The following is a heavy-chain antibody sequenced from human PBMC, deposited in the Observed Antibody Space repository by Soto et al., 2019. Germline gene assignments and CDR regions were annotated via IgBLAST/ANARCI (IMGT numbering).Heavy chain of an antibody. CDR1: GYTFTGYY. Sequence: QVQLVQSGAEVKKPGASVKVSCKASGYTFTGYYMHWVRQAPGQGLEWMGWINPNSGGTNYAQKLQGRVTMARDPSISTAYMELSRLRSDDTAVYYCARDIYMDIVVEVAATAPGYWGQGTLVTVSS. J-gene: IGHJ4*02. D-gene: IGHD2-15*01. V-gene: IGHV1-2*02. CDR3: ARDIYMDIVVEVAATAPGY. CDR2: INPNSGGT.